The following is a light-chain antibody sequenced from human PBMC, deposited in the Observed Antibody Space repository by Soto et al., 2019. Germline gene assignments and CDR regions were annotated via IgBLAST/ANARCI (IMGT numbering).Light chain of an antibody. CDR1: QSLSSN. V-gene: IGKV3-15*01. Sequence: EIVMTQSPATLSVSPGERATLYCRASQSLSSNLAWYQQKPGQAPRLLIYGASTRATGIPARFSGSGSGTDFTLTISSLQSEDFAVYYCQQYNNWPRTFGQGTKVDI. CDR3: QQYNNWPRT. J-gene: IGKJ1*01. CDR2: GAS.